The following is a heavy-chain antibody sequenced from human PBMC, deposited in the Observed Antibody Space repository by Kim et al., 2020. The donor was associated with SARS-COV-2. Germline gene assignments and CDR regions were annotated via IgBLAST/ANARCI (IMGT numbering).Heavy chain of an antibody. D-gene: IGHD6-6*01. J-gene: IGHJ4*02. Sequence: SVKVSCKASGGTFSSYAISWVRQAPGQGLEWMGGIIPIFGTANYAQKFQGRVTITADESTSTAYMELSSLRSEDTAVYYCARDPMGSAVPGYYFDYWGQGTLVTVSS. V-gene: IGHV1-69*13. CDR1: GGTFSSYA. CDR2: IIPIFGTA. CDR3: ARDPMGSAVPGYYFDY.